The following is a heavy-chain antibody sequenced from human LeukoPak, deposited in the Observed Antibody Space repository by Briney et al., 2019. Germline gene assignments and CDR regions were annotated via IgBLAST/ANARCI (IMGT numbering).Heavy chain of an antibody. CDR2: FSYSGAT. D-gene: IGHD6-19*01. Sequence: PSETLSLTCIVSGGSISGSSYSWAWIRQPPGKGLEWIAIFSYSGATYYNPSLKSRVTVSVDTSKNQFSLKLSSVTAADTAVYYCARDRREQWLGFDPWGQGTLVTVSS. CDR3: ARDRREQWLGFDP. J-gene: IGHJ5*02. CDR1: GGSISGSSYS. V-gene: IGHV4-39*07.